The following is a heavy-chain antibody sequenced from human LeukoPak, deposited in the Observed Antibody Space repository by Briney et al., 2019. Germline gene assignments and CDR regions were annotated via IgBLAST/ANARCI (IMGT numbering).Heavy chain of an antibody. J-gene: IGHJ4*02. Sequence: GGSLRLSCAASGFTFSSYAMSWVRQAPGKGLEWVSSISGRGANTHYADSVKGRFTISGDYSKNTLNLQMNSLRAEDTAVYYCAKFGRVFDTSGYYWFPNWGQGILVTVSS. CDR2: ISGRGANT. CDR1: GFTFSSYA. CDR3: AKFGRVFDTSGYYWFPN. D-gene: IGHD3-22*01. V-gene: IGHV3-23*01.